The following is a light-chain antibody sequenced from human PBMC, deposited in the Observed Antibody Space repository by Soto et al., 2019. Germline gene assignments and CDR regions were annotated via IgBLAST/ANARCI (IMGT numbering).Light chain of an antibody. CDR3: QQRSRT. CDR2: DAS. CDR1: QSVSRY. Sequence: EIVLTQSPATLSLSPGERATLSCRASQSVSRYLAWYQQKPGQAPRLLIYDASNRATGVPARFSGSGSGTVFTLTITCLDAEDFAVYYCQQRSRTFGGGTRVEIK. V-gene: IGKV3-11*01. J-gene: IGKJ4*01.